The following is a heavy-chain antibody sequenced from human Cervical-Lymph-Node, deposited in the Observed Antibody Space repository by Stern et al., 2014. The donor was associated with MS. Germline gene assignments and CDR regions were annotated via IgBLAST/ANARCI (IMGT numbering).Heavy chain of an antibody. CDR1: GYTFTSYA. CDR2: INAGNGNT. Sequence: VQLVQSGAEVKKPGASVKVSCKASGYTFTSYAMHWVRQAPGQRLEWMGWINAGNGNTKYSQKFQGRVTITRDTSASTAYMELSSLRSEDTAVYYCAITSYGSSWLIVYFQHWGQGTLVTVSS. CDR3: AITSYGSSWLIVYFQH. D-gene: IGHD6-13*01. J-gene: IGHJ1*01. V-gene: IGHV1-3*01.